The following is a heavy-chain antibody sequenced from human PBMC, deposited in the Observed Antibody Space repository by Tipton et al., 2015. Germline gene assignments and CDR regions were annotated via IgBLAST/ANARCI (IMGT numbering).Heavy chain of an antibody. J-gene: IGHJ4*02. D-gene: IGHD6-13*01. CDR3: AKWQGSTWGRGGFDC. CDR2: ISDSGDKT. CDR1: GLTFNNHV. V-gene: IGHV3-23*01. Sequence: SLRLSCAASGLTFNNHVMGWVRQAPGKGLEWVSSISDSGDKTYYADSLKGRFTISRGRVRKTVSLEMNRLRDDDTATYYCAKWQGSTWGRGGFDCWGQGALVIVAS.